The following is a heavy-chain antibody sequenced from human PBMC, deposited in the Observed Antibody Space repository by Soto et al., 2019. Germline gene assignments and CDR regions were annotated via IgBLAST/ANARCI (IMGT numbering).Heavy chain of an antibody. CDR2: IFQSGST. Sequence: PSETLSLTCTISGASTSSSNCWNWVRQPPGKGLEWIGEIFQSGSTNYNPSLKSRATISMDKPKSQFSLKLSSVTAVDTAMYYCAKIAVSGPFDYWGQGILVTVSS. J-gene: IGHJ4*02. D-gene: IGHD6-19*01. V-gene: IGHV4-4*02. CDR3: AKIAVSGPFDY. CDR1: GASTSSSNC.